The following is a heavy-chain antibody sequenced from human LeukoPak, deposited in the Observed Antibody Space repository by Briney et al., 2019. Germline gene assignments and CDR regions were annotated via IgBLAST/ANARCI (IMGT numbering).Heavy chain of an antibody. D-gene: IGHD1-26*01. V-gene: IGHV3-21*01. Sequence: GGSLRLSCAASGFTFSTFGMNWVRQAPGKGLEWVSSITSGSSYRFYADSVKGRFTISRDNAKNSLYLQMNSLRAEDTAVYYCARDPYSGSYGNYYYYFMDVWGKGTTVTISS. CDR1: GFTFSTFG. J-gene: IGHJ6*03. CDR3: ARDPYSGSYGNYYYYFMDV. CDR2: ITSGSSYR.